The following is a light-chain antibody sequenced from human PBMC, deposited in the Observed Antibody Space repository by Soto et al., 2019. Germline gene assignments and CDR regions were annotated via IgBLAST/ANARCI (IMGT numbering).Light chain of an antibody. CDR3: SSYTSSTAYV. Sequence: QSVLTQPASVTGSTGQSITISCTGTSRDVGGYNYVSWYQLHPGKAPDLMVYEVSNRPSGVSNRFSGSKSGNTASLTISGLQAEDEADYYCSSYTSSTAYVFGTGTKVTVL. V-gene: IGLV2-14*01. CDR2: EVS. J-gene: IGLJ1*01. CDR1: SRDVGGYNY.